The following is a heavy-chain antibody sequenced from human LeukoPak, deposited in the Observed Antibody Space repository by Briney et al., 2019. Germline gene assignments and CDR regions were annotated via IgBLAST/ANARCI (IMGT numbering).Heavy chain of an antibody. V-gene: IGHV3-30*18. D-gene: IGHD3-9*01. CDR2: ISYDGSDE. CDR1: GFTFRSYA. J-gene: IGHJ6*02. Sequence: GGSLRLSCAASGFTFRSYAMHWVRQAPGKGLEWVAVISYDGSDEYYADSVKGRFTISRDNSKNTLYLQMNSLRAEDTAVYYCAKDFDILTQYYYYGMDVWGQGTTVTVSS. CDR3: AKDFDILTQYYYYGMDV.